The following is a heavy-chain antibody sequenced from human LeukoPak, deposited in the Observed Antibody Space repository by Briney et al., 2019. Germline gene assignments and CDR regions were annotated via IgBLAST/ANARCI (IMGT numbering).Heavy chain of an antibody. D-gene: IGHD2-15*01. Sequence: GGSLRLSCAASRFTFSSYSMNWVRQAPGQGLEWVSSISRDSNYIYYADSVKGRFTISRDNSKNTLYLQMNSLRAEDTAVYYCARDFLGYCSGGSCQRSYFFDYWGQGTLVTVSS. J-gene: IGHJ4*02. CDR1: RFTFSSYS. CDR3: ARDFLGYCSGGSCQRSYFFDY. V-gene: IGHV3-21*01. CDR2: ISRDSNYI.